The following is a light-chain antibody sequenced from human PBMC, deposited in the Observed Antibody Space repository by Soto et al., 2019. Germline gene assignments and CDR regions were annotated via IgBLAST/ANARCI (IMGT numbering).Light chain of an antibody. V-gene: IGLV2-8*01. CDR3: SSYAGSNNVV. Sequence: QSALTQPPSASGSPGQSATISCTGPTRNVGGYNYVSWYQQHPGKAPNLMIYEVSKRPSGVPDRFSGSKSGNTASLTVSGLQAEDEADYYCSSYAGSNNVVFGGGTKLTVL. CDR2: EVS. CDR1: TRNVGGYNY. J-gene: IGLJ2*01.